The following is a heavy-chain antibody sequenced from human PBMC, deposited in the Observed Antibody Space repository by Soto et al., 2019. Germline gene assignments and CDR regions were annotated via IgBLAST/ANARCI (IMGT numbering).Heavy chain of an antibody. Sequence: QVPLVQSGAEVKTPGASVKVSCKASGYTFISYNIAWVRQAPGQGLEWMGWISLQNGNTNYAQQFQGRVTMTTDTXXSTAYMELGSLRSDDTAVYYCVRDEVGDSGGHFQHWGQGTLVTVSS. J-gene: IGHJ1*01. D-gene: IGHD1-26*01. V-gene: IGHV1-18*01. CDR1: GYTFISYN. CDR3: VRDEVGDSGGHFQH. CDR2: ISLQNGNT.